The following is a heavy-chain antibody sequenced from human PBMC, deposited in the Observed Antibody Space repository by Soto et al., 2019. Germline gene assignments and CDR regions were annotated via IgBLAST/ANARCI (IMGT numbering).Heavy chain of an antibody. CDR3: ARSQLLLEWFESQDY. CDR2: INPNSGGT. J-gene: IGHJ4*02. CDR1: GYTFTGYY. D-gene: IGHD3-3*01. V-gene: IGHV1-2*02. Sequence: ASVKVSCKASGYTFTGYYMHWVRQAPGQGLEWMGWINPNSGGTNYAQKFQGRVTMTRDTSISTAYMELSRLRSDDTAVYYCARSQLLLEWFESQDYWGQGTLVTVSS.